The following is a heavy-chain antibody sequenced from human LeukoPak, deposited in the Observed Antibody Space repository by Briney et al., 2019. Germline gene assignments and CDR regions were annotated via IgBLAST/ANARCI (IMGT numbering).Heavy chain of an antibody. CDR2: INPKDGAT. J-gene: IGHJ5*02. V-gene: IGHV1-46*01. CDR1: GYTFIRHW. CDR3: ARDHSNEMCGGDCFASWFDL. D-gene: IGHD2-21*02. Sequence: ASVKVSCKTSGYTFIRHWMHWVRQAPGQGLEWMGIINPKDGATDFAQRFQGRVTMTTDTSTSTVYMELSSLRSEDTAVYYCARDHSNEMCGGDCFASWFDLWGQGTLVTVSS.